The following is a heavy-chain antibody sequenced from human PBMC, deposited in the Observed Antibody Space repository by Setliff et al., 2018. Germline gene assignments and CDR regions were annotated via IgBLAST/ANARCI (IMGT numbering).Heavy chain of an antibody. CDR3: ARVEITMVRGVIAADAFDI. V-gene: IGHV4-30-4*08. CDR1: GGSISSGDYY. CDR2: IYYSGST. Sequence: SETLSLTCTVSGGSISSGDYYWSWIRQPPGKGLEWIGYIYYSGSTYYNPSLKSRVTISVDTSKNQFPLKLSSVTAADTAVYYCARVEITMVRGVIAADAFDIWGQGTMVTVSS. J-gene: IGHJ3*02. D-gene: IGHD3-10*01.